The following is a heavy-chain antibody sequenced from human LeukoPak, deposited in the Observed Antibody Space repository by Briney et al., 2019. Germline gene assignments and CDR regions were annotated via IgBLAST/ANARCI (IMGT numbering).Heavy chain of an antibody. D-gene: IGHD2-2*01. CDR3: VRESDYSTYPTPGYYYYMDV. CDR2: ISSSSSYI. Sequence: PGGSLRLSCAASGFTFSSYSMNWVRQAPGKGLEWVSSISSSSSYIYYADSVKGRFTISRDNAKNSLYLQMNSLRADDTAVYYCVRESDYSTYPTPGYYYYMDVWGKGTTVTVSS. J-gene: IGHJ6*03. V-gene: IGHV3-21*04. CDR1: GFTFSSYS.